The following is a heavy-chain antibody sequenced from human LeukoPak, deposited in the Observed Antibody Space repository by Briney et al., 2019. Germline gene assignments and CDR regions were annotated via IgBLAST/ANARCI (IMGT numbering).Heavy chain of an antibody. CDR1: GGSVSSGAYY. Sequence: SETLSLTCTVSGGSVSSGAYYWSWIRQHPGKGLEWIGYISYSGNTYYNPSLRSRASISADTPKSQFSLKLSSTTAADTAVYYCARGYGDYVWRWFDPWGQGTLVTVSS. J-gene: IGHJ5*02. V-gene: IGHV4-31*03. CDR2: ISYSGNT. CDR3: ARGYGDYVWRWFDP. D-gene: IGHD4-17*01.